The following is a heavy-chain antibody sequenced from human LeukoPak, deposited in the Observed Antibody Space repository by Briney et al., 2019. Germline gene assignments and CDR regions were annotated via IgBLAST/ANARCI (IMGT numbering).Heavy chain of an antibody. CDR1: GLSISSSSYY. D-gene: IGHD6-19*01. J-gene: IGHJ3*02. CDR3: ARRQWLVSYDAFDI. V-gene: IGHV4-39*07. Sequence: KPWETLSLTCTVSGLSISSSSYYWGCLRQPPGKGLEWIRSIYYSGSTYYNPSLKSRVTISVDTSKNQFSLKLSSVTAADTAVYYCARRQWLVSYDAFDIWGQGTMVTVSS. CDR2: IYYSGST.